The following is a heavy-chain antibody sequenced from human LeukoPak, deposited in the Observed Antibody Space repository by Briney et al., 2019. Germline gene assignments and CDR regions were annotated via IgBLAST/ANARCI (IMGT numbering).Heavy chain of an antibody. J-gene: IGHJ5*02. CDR3: ARAPRPPRSVYCSGGSCYEDREFDP. CDR1: GYTFTGYY. V-gene: IGHV1-2*02. Sequence: GASVKVSCKASGYTFTGYYMHWVRQAPGQGLEWMGWINPNSGGTNYAQKFQGRVTMTRDTSISTAYMELSRLRSDDTAVYYCARAPRPPRSVYCSGGSCYEDREFDPWGQGTLVTVSS. CDR2: INPNSGGT. D-gene: IGHD2-15*01.